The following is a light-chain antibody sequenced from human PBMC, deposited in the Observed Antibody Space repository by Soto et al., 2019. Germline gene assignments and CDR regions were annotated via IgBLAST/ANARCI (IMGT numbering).Light chain of an antibody. CDR3: QQYNSYSQT. CDR2: DAS. J-gene: IGKJ1*01. CDR1: QSISSW. Sequence: DIQKTQSPSTLSESVGDRVTITCRASQSISSWLAWYQQKPGKAPKLLIYDASSLESGVPSRFSGSGSGTEFTLTISSLQPDDFATYYCQQYNSYSQTFGQGTKVDIK. V-gene: IGKV1-5*01.